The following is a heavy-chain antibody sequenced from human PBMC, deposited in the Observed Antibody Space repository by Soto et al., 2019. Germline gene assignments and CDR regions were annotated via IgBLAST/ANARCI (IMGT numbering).Heavy chain of an antibody. J-gene: IGHJ3*02. V-gene: IGHV1-2*04. CDR1: GYTFTAYY. CDR3: EIATHGSGGHDAFDI. Sequence: ASVKVSCKDYGYTFTAYYMHWVRQAPGQGLEWMGWINPNSGGTNYAQKFQGWVTMTRDTSISTAYIELSRLRSDDTAVYYCEIATHGSGGHDAFDIWGQGTIVTVSS. D-gene: IGHD6-19*01. CDR2: INPNSGGT.